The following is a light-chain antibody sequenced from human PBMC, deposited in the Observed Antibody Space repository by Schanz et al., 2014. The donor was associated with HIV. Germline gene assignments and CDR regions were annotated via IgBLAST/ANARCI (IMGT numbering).Light chain of an antibody. V-gene: IGKV3-20*01. CDR3: HHYGDSRGT. CDR2: GAS. Sequence: EIVMTQSPGTLSVSPGERATLSCRASQSVSSYLAWYQQKPGQAPRLLIYGASTRATGIPDRFSGTGSGTDFTLTISRLEPDDFAVYYCHHYGDSRGTFGGGTEVDI. CDR1: QSVSSY. J-gene: IGKJ4*02.